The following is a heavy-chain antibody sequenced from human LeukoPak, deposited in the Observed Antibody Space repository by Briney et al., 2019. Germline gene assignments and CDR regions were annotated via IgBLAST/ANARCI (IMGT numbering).Heavy chain of an antibody. J-gene: IGHJ3*02. CDR2: ISDDGSRQ. CDR1: GFTFSNYA. CDR3: AKDHGGIAI. V-gene: IGHV3-30-3*01. Sequence: GGSLRLSCAATGFTFSNYAIHWGRQAPGKGLEWVAFISDDGSRQHYADSVKGRFTISRDNSKNTLYLQMNSLRAEDTAVYYCAKDHGGIAIWGQGTMVTVSS. D-gene: IGHD6-13*01.